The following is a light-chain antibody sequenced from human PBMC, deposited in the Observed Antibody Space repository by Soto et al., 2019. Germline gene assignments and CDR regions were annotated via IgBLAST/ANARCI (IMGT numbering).Light chain of an antibody. CDR1: QSVSSY. V-gene: IGKV3-11*01. Sequence: EIVLTQSPATLSLSPGERATLSCRASQSVSSYLAWYQQKPGQAPRLLIYDASNRATGIPARFSGSGSGTDFTLTISSLEPEDFAVYYCHQYYGYPYTFGQGTKLEIK. CDR3: HQYYGYPYT. CDR2: DAS. J-gene: IGKJ2*01.